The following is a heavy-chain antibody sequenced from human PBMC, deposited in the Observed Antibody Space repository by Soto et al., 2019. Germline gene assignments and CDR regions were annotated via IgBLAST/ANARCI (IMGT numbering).Heavy chain of an antibody. D-gene: IGHD4-17*01. CDR2: ISYDGSNK. CDR1: GFTFSSYA. J-gene: IGHJ3*02. V-gene: IGHV3-30-3*01. CDR3: ARDSNLYGEYVNHAFDI. Sequence: GGSLILSCAASGFTFSSYAMHWVRQAPGKGLEWVAVISYDGSNKYYADSVKGRFTISRDNSKNTLYLQMNSLRAEDTAVYYCARDSNLYGEYVNHAFDIWGQGTMVTVSS.